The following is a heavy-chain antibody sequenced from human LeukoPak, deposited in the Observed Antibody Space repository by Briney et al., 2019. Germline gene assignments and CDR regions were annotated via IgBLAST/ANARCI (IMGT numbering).Heavy chain of an antibody. Sequence: PGGSLRLSCAASGFTFSNYRMNWVRQAPGKGLEWVSSISGSSYIYYADSVKGRFTISRDNAKNSLFLQMNSMRAEDTAVYYCARDPGGSANIDYWGQGTLVTVSS. CDR1: GFTFSNYR. J-gene: IGHJ4*02. CDR3: ARDPGGSANIDY. V-gene: IGHV3-21*01. D-gene: IGHD1-26*01. CDR2: ISGSSYI.